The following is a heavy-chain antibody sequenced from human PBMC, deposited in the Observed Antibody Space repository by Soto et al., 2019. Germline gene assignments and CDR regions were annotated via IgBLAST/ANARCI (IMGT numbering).Heavy chain of an antibody. V-gene: IGHV1-69*13. CDR2: IIPIFGTA. D-gene: IGHD3-3*01. CDR3: ARWALEWLFRYGMDV. J-gene: IGHJ6*02. Sequence: SVKVSCKASGGTFSSYAISWVRQAPGQGLEWMGGIIPIFGTANYAQKFQGRVTITADESTSTAYMELSSLRSEDTAVYYCARWALEWLFRYGMDVWGQGTTVTVSS. CDR1: GGTFSSYA.